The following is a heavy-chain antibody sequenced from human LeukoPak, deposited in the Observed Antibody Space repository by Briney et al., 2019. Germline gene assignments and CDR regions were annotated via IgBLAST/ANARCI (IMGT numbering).Heavy chain of an antibody. CDR2: IYHSGDT. CDR3: AKGTSSGWYYFDY. CDR1: GVSLSGYY. Sequence: PSETLSLTCAVSGVSLSGYYWGWIRQPPGKGLEWIGSIYHSGDTYYNPSLKSRVTISVDTSKNQFSLKLDSVTAADTAVYYCAKGTSSGWYYFDYWGQGTLVTVSS. J-gene: IGHJ4*02. D-gene: IGHD6-19*01. V-gene: IGHV4-38-2*01.